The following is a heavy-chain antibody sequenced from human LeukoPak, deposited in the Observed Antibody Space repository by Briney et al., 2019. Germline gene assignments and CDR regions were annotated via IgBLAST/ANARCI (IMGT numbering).Heavy chain of an antibody. CDR2: IKQDGSEK. J-gene: IGHJ6*02. CDR1: GFTFSRYW. V-gene: IGHV3-7*01. CDR3: AREDGYSFRFTYYYYGMDV. D-gene: IGHD5-18*01. Sequence: GGSLRLSCAASGFTFSRYWMSWVRQAPGKGLECVANIKQDGSEKYYVDSVKGRFTISRDNAKNSLYLQMNSLRAEDTAVYYCAREDGYSFRFTYYYYGMDVWGQGTTVTVS.